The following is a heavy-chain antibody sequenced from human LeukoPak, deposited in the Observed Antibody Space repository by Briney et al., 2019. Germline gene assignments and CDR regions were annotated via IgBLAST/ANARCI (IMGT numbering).Heavy chain of an antibody. V-gene: IGHV4-34*01. CDR1: GGSFSGYY. CDR2: INHSGST. J-gene: IGHJ4*02. Sequence: KPSETLSLTCAVYGGSFSGYYWSWIRQPPGKGLEWIGEINHSGSTNYNPSLKSRVTISVDTSKNQFSLKLSSATAADTAVYYSARLGSSGYAHWGQGTLVTVSS. CDR3: ARLGSSGYAH. D-gene: IGHD3-22*01.